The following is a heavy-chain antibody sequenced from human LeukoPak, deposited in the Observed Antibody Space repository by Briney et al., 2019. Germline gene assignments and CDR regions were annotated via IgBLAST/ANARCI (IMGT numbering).Heavy chain of an antibody. CDR1: GGSISSYY. Sequence: SETLSLTCTVSGGSISSYYWSWIRQPPGKGLEWIGYIYYSGSTNYNPSLKSRVTISVDTSKNQFSLKLSSVTAADTAVYYCVRNNDYGDYLGAFDIWGQGTMVTVSS. D-gene: IGHD4-17*01. J-gene: IGHJ3*02. CDR2: IYYSGST. CDR3: VRNNDYGDYLGAFDI. V-gene: IGHV4-59*01.